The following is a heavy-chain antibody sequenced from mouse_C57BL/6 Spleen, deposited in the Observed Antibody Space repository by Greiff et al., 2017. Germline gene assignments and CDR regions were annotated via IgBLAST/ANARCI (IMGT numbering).Heavy chain of an antibody. Sequence: QVQLQQPGAELVRPGSSVKLSCKASGYTFTSYWMHWVKQRPIQGLEWIGNIDPSDSATHYNQKFKDKATLTVDKSSSTAYMQLSSLTSEDSAVYYCARGRTGTAYWGQGTLVTVSA. CDR1: GYTFTSYW. V-gene: IGHV1-52*01. CDR3: ARGRTGTAY. CDR2: IDPSDSAT. J-gene: IGHJ3*01. D-gene: IGHD4-1*01.